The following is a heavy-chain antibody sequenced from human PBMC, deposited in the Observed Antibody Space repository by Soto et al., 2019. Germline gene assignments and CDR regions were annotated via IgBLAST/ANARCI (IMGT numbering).Heavy chain of an antibody. Sequence: SETLSLTCTVSGGSISSSSYYWGWLRQPPGKGLEWIGYIYYSGSTNYNPSLKSRVTISVDTSKNQFSLKLSSVTAADTAVYYCARVWGYYYDSSGYGEDFYYYGMDVWGQGTTVTVSS. J-gene: IGHJ6*02. D-gene: IGHD3-22*01. CDR3: ARVWGYYYDSSGYGEDFYYYGMDV. CDR1: GGSISSSSYY. CDR2: IYYSGST. V-gene: IGHV4-61*05.